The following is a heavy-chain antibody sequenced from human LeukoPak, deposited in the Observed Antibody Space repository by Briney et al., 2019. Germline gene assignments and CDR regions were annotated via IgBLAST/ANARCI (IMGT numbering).Heavy chain of an antibody. D-gene: IGHD3-9*01. V-gene: IGHV3-48*03. CDR2: ISSSGSTI. Sequence: GGSLRLSCAASGFTFSSYEMNWVRQAPGKGLEWVSYISSSGSTIYYADSVKGRSTISRDNAKNSLYLQMNSLRAEDTAVYYCARGWRYFDCWGQGTLVTVPS. CDR3: ARGWRYFDC. J-gene: IGHJ4*02. CDR1: GFTFSSYE.